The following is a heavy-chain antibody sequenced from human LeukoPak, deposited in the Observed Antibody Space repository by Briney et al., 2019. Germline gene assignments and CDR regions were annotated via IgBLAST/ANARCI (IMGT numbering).Heavy chain of an antibody. J-gene: IGHJ2*01. CDR1: GAFISNYY. Sequence: SETLSLTCTVSGAFISNYYWSWIRQPPGKGLEWIGYIYYSGTTNYNPPLTSRVTISVGTSKKQFSLMLSSVTAADTAVYYCAKSPITTSGIVHWYFDLWGRGTLVTVSS. D-gene: IGHD3-22*01. CDR3: AKSPITTSGIVHWYFDL. V-gene: IGHV4-59*01. CDR2: IYYSGTT.